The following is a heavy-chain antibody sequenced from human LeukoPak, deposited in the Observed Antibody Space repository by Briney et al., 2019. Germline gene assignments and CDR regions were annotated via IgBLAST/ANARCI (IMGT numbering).Heavy chain of an antibody. Sequence: ASVTVSCTASGGTFSSYAISWVRQAPGQGLEWMGGIIPIFGTANYAQKFQGRVTITADESTSTAYMELSSLRSEDTAVYYCAAPVSIAARFHYYGMDVWGQGTTVTVSS. CDR2: IIPIFGTA. D-gene: IGHD6-6*01. V-gene: IGHV1-69*13. J-gene: IGHJ6*02. CDR3: AAPVSIAARFHYYGMDV. CDR1: GGTFSSYA.